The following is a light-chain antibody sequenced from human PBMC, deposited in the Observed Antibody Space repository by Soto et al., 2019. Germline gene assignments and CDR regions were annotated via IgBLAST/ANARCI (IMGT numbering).Light chain of an antibody. CDR2: DIS. Sequence: QSALTQPASVSGSPGQSITISCTGTSSDVGGYNYVSWYQQHPGKAPKLMIYDISNRPSGVSNRFSGSKSGNTASLTISGLQXXXXAXXYCSSYTSSSTRVFGTGTKLTVL. V-gene: IGLV2-14*01. J-gene: IGLJ1*01. CDR3: SSYTSSSTRV. CDR1: SSDVGGYNY.